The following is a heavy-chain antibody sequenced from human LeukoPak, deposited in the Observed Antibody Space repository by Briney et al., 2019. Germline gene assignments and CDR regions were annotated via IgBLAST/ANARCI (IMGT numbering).Heavy chain of an antibody. CDR1: GYMFTSYG. V-gene: IGHV1-18*01. J-gene: IGHJ4*02. CDR2: ISVYNGNT. D-gene: IGHD6-13*01. Sequence: SVTVSCKASGYMFTSYGIIWVRPAPGQGLEWMGWISVYNGNTNYAERLQGRVTMTTDTSTSTAYMELRSLRSDDTALYYCCRVAAPCTAVDYWGQGTMVTVSS. CDR3: CRVAAPCTAVDY.